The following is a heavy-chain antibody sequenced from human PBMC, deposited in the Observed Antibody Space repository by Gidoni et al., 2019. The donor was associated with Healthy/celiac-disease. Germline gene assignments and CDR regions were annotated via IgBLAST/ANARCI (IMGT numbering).Heavy chain of an antibody. Sequence: QVQLQESGPGLVKPSETLSLTCTVSGGSISSYYWSWIRQPPGTGLAWIGYIYYSGSTNYNPSLTSRVTISVDTSKNQFSLKLSSVTAADTAVYYCARQSVGAATARWYFDLWGRGTLVTVSS. CDR2: IYYSGST. J-gene: IGHJ2*01. V-gene: IGHV4-59*08. CDR1: GGSISSYY. CDR3: ARQSVGAATARWYFDL. D-gene: IGHD2-15*01.